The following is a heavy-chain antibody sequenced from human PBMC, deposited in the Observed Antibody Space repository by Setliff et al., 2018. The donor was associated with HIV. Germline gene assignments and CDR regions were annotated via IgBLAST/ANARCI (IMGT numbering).Heavy chain of an antibody. CDR1: GFTFSSYE. D-gene: IGHD3-10*01. J-gene: IGHJ4*02. CDR3: AKDLAGSGSYDY. V-gene: IGHV3-48*03. CDR2: ISGSGSAM. Sequence: PGGSLRLSCAASGFTFSSYEMNWVRQAPGKGLEWVSYISGSGSAMYYADSVKGRFTISRDNSKNTLYLQMNSLRVEDTAVYYCAKDLAGSGSYDYWGQGTLVTVSS.